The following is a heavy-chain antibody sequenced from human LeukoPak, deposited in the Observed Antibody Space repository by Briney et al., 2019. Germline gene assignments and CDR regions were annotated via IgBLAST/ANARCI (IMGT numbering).Heavy chain of an antibody. CDR2: ISAYNGNT. Sequence: ASVKVSCKASGYTFTGYYMHWVRQAPGQGLEWMGWISAYNGNTNYAQKLQGRVTMTTDTSTSTAYMELRSLRSDDTAVYYCARSKPNSGYDWEDYWGQGTLVTVSS. V-gene: IGHV1-18*04. CDR1: GYTFTGYY. CDR3: ARSKPNSGYDWEDY. J-gene: IGHJ4*02. D-gene: IGHD5-12*01.